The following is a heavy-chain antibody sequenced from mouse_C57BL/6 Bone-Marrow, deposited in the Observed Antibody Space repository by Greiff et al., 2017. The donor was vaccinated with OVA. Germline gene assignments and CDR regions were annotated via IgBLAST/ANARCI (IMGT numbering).Heavy chain of an antibody. CDR2: IDPETGGT. D-gene: IGHD2-4*01. V-gene: IGHV1-15*01. Sequence: QVQLQQSGAELVRPGASVTLSCKASGYTFTDYEMHWVKQTPVHGLEWIGAIDPETGGTAYNQKFKGKAILTADKSSSTAYMELRSLTSEDSAVYYCTRDYDRNWYFDVWGTGTTVTVSS. J-gene: IGHJ1*03. CDR3: TRDYDRNWYFDV. CDR1: GYTFTDYE.